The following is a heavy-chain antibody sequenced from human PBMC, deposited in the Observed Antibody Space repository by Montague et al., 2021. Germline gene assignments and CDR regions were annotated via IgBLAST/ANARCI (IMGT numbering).Heavy chain of an antibody. CDR3: SSDRGPFDY. V-gene: IGHV4-34*01. J-gene: IGHJ4*02. D-gene: IGHD3-10*01. Sequence: SETLSLTCGVYGGSLSEYYWTWIRQSPEKGLEWIGEVRHIGSTNYNPSPRSRVTMSVDKSKNQFSLKLRSVTAAETAVYYCSSDRGPFDYWGQGTVVTVSS. CDR1: GGSLSEYY. CDR2: VRHIGST.